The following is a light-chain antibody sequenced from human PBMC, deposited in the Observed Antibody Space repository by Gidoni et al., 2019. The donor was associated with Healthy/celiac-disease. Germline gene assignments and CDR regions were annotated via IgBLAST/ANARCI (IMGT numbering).Light chain of an antibody. Sequence: EIFLTQSPATLSLSPGERATLSCRASQSVSSYLAWYQQKPGQAPRLLIYDASNRATGIPDRFSGSGSGTDFTLTISSLEPEDCAVYYCQQRSNWTKITFGQGTRLEIK. J-gene: IGKJ5*01. V-gene: IGKV3-11*01. CDR2: DAS. CDR3: QQRSNWTKIT. CDR1: QSVSSY.